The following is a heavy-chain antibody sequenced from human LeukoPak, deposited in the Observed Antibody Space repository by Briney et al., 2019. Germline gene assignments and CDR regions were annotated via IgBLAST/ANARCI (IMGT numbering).Heavy chain of an antibody. CDR2: INHNAEMI. J-gene: IGHJ4*02. Sequence: GGSLRLSCEASGFPFGSYVMSWVRQAPGEGLEWIAYINHNAEMIFYPDFVKGRFTISRDNAKNSLYLQMNALRYEDTAIYYCARDHDWAFDLWGQGTLVTVSS. CDR1: GFPFGSYV. V-gene: IGHV3-48*02. CDR3: ARDHDWAFDL. D-gene: IGHD3-9*01.